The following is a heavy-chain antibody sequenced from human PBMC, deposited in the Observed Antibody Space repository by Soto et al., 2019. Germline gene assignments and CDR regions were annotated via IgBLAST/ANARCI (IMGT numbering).Heavy chain of an antibody. CDR3: ARERGGYAYGDY. Sequence: QVQLMQSGAEVKKPGASVKVSCKPSGYTFSSYGIAWVRQAPGQGLEWMGWNNIYKGNTSYAQKSQDRVTMTTDTSTRTVYMELRSLGSDDTAGYYCARERGGYAYGDYWGQGTLVTVSS. CDR2: NNIYKGNT. J-gene: IGHJ4*02. CDR1: GYTFSSYG. V-gene: IGHV1-18*01. D-gene: IGHD3-16*01.